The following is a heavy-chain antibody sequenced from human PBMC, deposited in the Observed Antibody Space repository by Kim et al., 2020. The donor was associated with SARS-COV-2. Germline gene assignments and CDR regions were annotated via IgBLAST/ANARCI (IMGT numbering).Heavy chain of an antibody. Sequence: GGSLRLSCVASGFTFSSYSMNWVRQAPGKGLEWVSSISSSSNYIYYADSVKGRFTISRDNAKNSLYLQMNSLRAEDTAVYYCARGPNAYCSGGSCYHDYWGQGTLVTVSS. J-gene: IGHJ4*02. D-gene: IGHD2-15*01. CDR2: ISSSSNYI. CDR1: GFTFSSYS. CDR3: ARGPNAYCSGGSCYHDY. V-gene: IGHV3-21*01.